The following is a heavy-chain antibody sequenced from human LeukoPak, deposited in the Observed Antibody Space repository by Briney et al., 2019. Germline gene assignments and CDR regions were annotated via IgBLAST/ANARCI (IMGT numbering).Heavy chain of an antibody. CDR3: AKDENYYDSSGYGFDY. D-gene: IGHD3-22*01. V-gene: IGHV3-23*01. Sequence: GSLRLFFATSGFTFSSYAMSWVRQAPGKGLEWVSAISGSGGNTYYADSVKGRFTISRDNSKNTLYLQMNGLRAEDTAVYYCAKDENYYDSSGYGFDYWGQGTLVTVSS. J-gene: IGHJ4*02. CDR2: ISGSGGNT. CDR1: GFTFSSYA.